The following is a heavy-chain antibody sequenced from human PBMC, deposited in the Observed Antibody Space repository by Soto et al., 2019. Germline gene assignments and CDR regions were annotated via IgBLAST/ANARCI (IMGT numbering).Heavy chain of an antibody. D-gene: IGHD4-4*01. CDR2: INPSGGST. CDR3: ARDPPNPGNRHGMVV. V-gene: IGHV1-46*01. J-gene: IGHJ6*02. CDR1: GYTFTSYY. Sequence: ASVKVSCKASGYTFTSYYMHWVRQAPGQGLEWMGIINPSGGSTSHAQKFQGRVTMTRDTSTSTVYMELSSLRSEDTAVYYCARDPPNPGNRHGMVVWGQGTTVTVSS.